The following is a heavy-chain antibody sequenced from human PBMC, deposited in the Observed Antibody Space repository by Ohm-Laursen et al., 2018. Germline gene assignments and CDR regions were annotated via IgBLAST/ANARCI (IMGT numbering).Heavy chain of an antibody. CDR3: ARGAFGGVIVGVNDAFDI. V-gene: IGHV1-46*01. J-gene: IGHJ3*02. CDR2: INPSGGST. Sequence: ASVKVSCKASGYTFTSYYMHWVRQAPGQGLEWMGIINPSGGSTSYAQKFQGRVTMTRDTSTSTVYMGLSSLRSEDTAVYYCARGAFGGVIVGVNDAFDIWGQGTMVTVSS. D-gene: IGHD3-16*02. CDR1: GYTFTSYY.